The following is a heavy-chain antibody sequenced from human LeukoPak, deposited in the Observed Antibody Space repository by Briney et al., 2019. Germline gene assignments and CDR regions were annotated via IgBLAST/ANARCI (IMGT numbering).Heavy chain of an antibody. J-gene: IGHJ4*02. CDR1: GFTFSSYG. CDR2: ISGSGGST. V-gene: IGHV3-23*01. Sequence: GGTLRLSCAASGFTFSSYGMSWVRQAPGKGLEWVSAISGSGGSTYYADSMKGRFTISRDNSKNTLYLQMNSLRAEDTAVYYCAKDSGTFVILDYWGQGTLVTVSS. CDR3: AKDSGTFVILDY. D-gene: IGHD2-15*01.